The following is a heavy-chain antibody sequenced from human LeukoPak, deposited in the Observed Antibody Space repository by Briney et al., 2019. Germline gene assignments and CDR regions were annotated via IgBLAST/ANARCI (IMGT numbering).Heavy chain of an antibody. V-gene: IGHV3-21*06. D-gene: IGHD6-19*01. CDR1: GFTFSSYS. Sequence: PGGSLRLSCAASGFTFSSYSMNWVRQAPGKGLEWVSSISSSSSYIYYADSVKGRFTISRDNAVNSMFLQMNSVRVEDTAVYYCASADSGRNSFGPWGQGTLVTVSS. J-gene: IGHJ5*02. CDR3: ASADSGRNSFGP. CDR2: ISSSSSYI.